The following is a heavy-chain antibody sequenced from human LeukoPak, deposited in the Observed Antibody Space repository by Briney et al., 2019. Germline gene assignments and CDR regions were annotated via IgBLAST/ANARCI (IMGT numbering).Heavy chain of an antibody. J-gene: IGHJ5*02. CDR2: ISGSGGTM. CDR3: ARNSPFLRSRGWFDP. D-gene: IGHD2/OR15-2a*01. CDR1: GFIFSDYY. V-gene: IGHV3-11*01. Sequence: GGSLRLSCAASGFIFSDYYMNWIRQAPGKGLEWVSYISGSGGTMYYADSVKGRFTISRDNAKSSLYLQMNSLRAEDTAVYYCARNSPFLRSRGWFDPWGQGTLVIVSS.